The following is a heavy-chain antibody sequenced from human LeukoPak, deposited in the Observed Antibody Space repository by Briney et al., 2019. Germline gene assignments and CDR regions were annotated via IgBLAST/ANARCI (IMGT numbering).Heavy chain of an antibody. CDR1: GASISDYY. J-gene: IGHJ3*02. Sequence: SSETLSLTCTVSGASISDYYWSWIRQPPGKGLEWIGYIYYSGSTNYNPSLKSRVTISVDKSKNQVSLKLTSVTAADTAVYYCARVPDYGDLYDAFDIWGQGTMVTVSS. D-gene: IGHD4-17*01. CDR3: ARVPDYGDLYDAFDI. V-gene: IGHV4-59*12. CDR2: IYYSGST.